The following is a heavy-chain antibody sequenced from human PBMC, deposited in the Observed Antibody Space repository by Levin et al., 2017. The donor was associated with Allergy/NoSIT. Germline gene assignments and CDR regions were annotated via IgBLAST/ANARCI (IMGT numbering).Heavy chain of an antibody. Sequence: ASQTLSLTCAVSGGSISTDNWWSWIRQPPGKGLEWIGEIYRSGDTNHNPSLRSRVTMSVDKSQNHFSLKLSSVTAADTAVYYCATVEGLFCSGVSCSYSFHYWGQGALVTVSS. V-gene: IGHV4-4*02. CDR1: GGSISTDNW. CDR3: ATVEGLFCSGVSCSYSFHY. D-gene: IGHD3-9*01. CDR2: IYRSGDT. J-gene: IGHJ4*02.